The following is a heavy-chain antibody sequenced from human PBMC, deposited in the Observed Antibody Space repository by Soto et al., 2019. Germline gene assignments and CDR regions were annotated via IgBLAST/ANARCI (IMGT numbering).Heavy chain of an antibody. Sequence: QVQLVQSGAEVKKPGSSVKVSCKASGGTFSSYAISWVRQAPGQGLEWMGGIIPIFGTANYAQKFQGRVTITADESMSTAYMELSSLRSEDTAVYYCARGRSGYCCSTSCRTTVEMATINAFDIWGQGTMVTVSS. D-gene: IGHD2-2*03. CDR1: GGTFSSYA. CDR3: ARGRSGYCCSTSCRTTVEMATINAFDI. V-gene: IGHV1-69*01. CDR2: IIPIFGTA. J-gene: IGHJ3*02.